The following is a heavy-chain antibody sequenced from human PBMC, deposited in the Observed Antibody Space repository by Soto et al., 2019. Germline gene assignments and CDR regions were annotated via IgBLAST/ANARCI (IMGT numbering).Heavy chain of an antibody. Sequence: ASVKVSCKASGYPFTDYYMHWVRQAPGRRPEWMGWVNPNNGDTHFVQKFQGRVTMTTDTPISTGYMELTRLASDDTALYYCTRRPMWRPPLIKDYGMDVWGQGTTVTVSS. CDR1: GYPFTDYY. J-gene: IGHJ6*02. CDR3: TRRPMWRPPLIKDYGMDV. D-gene: IGHD3-16*01. V-gene: IGHV1-2*02. CDR2: VNPNNGDT.